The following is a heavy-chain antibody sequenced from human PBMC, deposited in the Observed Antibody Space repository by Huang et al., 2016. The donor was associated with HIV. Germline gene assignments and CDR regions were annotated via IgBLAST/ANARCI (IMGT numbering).Heavy chain of an antibody. J-gene: IGHJ5*02. CDR3: VTSRKTISGGRVGWFDP. V-gene: IGHV1-24*01. CDR1: GKRDSEVA. Sequence: QVQLVQFGAEVKKPGASVKVSCKVSGKRDSEVAMHWGRKAPGKGLECMCVVDARGGGTVYQQKFQGRVSMTEDASTDTAYMERSGLRSDDTAVYYCVTSRKTISGGRVGWFDPWGQGTLVTVSS. CDR2: VDARGGGT. D-gene: IGHD3-3*01.